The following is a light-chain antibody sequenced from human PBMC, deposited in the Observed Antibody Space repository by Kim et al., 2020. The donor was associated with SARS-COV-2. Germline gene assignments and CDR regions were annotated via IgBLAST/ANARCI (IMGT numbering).Light chain of an antibody. Sequence: SYELTQPPSVSVSTGQAASISCSGDMLGNKYACWYQQKPGQSPVLVIYQNTKRPSGIPERFSGSNSGNTATLTIRGTQAMDEAYFYCPAWDSSTSDWVFG. CDR3: PAWDSSTSDWV. CDR1: MLGNKY. V-gene: IGLV3-1*01. J-gene: IGLJ3*02. CDR2: QNT.